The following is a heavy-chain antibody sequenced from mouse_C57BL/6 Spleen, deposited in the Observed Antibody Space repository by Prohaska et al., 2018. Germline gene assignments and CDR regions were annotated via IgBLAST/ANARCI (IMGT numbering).Heavy chain of an antibody. V-gene: IGHV10-1*01. Sequence: EVQLVESGGGLVQPTGSLKRSCAASGSSFNTYAMNWVRQAPGTGLEWVARIRSKSNNYATYYADSVKDRFTISRDDSESILYLQMNNLKTEDTAMYYCVRQSYGPWYFDVWGTGTTVTVSS. CDR2: IRSKSNNYAT. D-gene: IGHD1-1*02. CDR3: VRQSYGPWYFDV. CDR1: GSSFNTYA. J-gene: IGHJ1*03.